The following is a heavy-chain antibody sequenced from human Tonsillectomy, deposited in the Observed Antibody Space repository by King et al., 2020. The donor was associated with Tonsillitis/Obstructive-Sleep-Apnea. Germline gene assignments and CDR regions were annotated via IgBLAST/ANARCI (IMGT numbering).Heavy chain of an antibody. CDR2: IYCWGST. D-gene: IGHD3-10*01. CDR3: ARDTNYYGSGKFDY. CDR1: GFTVSSNY. Sequence: VQLVESWGGLVQPGGSLRLFGEASGFTVSSNYISCVRQVPGMGLKWVYVIYCWGSTSYADSVKGRFTISRDNSKNTLYLQMNSLRAEDTAVYYCARDTNYYGSGKFDYWGQGTLVTVSS. V-gene: IGHV3-66*01. J-gene: IGHJ4*02.